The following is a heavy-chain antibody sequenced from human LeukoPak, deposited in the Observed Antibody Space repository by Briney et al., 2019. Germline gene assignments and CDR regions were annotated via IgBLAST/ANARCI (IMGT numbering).Heavy chain of an antibody. CDR1: GGSTSSYY. V-gene: IGHV4-59*01. D-gene: IGHD6-19*01. J-gene: IGHJ4*02. CDR3: ARRSGWYDY. CDR2: IYYSGST. Sequence: PSETLSLTCTVSGGSTSSYYWSWIRQPPGKGLEWIGYIYYSGSTNYNPSLKSRVTISVDTSKNQFSLKLSSVTAADTAVYYCARRSGWYDYWGQGTLVTVSS.